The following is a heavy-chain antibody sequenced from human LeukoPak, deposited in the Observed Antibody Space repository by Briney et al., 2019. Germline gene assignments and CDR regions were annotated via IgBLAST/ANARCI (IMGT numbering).Heavy chain of an antibody. J-gene: IGHJ3*02. D-gene: IGHD3-22*01. V-gene: IGHV1-3*01. CDR2: VNAGNGNT. CDR1: GYILTNYV. CDR3: ARDSSIVVEPMNAFDI. Sequence: ASVKVSCKASGYILTNYVIHWVRQAPGQRLEWMGWVNAGNGNTKYSQKFQGRVTITRDTSASTAYMELSSLRSEDTAVYYCARDSSIVVEPMNAFDIWGQGTMVTVSS.